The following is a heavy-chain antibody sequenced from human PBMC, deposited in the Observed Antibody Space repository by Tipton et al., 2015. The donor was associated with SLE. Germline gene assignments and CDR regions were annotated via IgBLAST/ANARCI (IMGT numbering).Heavy chain of an antibody. CDR2: IYTSGST. Sequence: TLSLTCTVSGGSISSYYWSWIRQPAGKGLEWIGRIYTSGSTNYNPSLKSRVTISVDTSKNQFSLKLSSVTAADTAVYYCARDDPTGDAFDIWGQGTMVTVSS. V-gene: IGHV4-4*07. CDR1: GGSISSYY. CDR3: ARDDPTGDAFDI. J-gene: IGHJ3*02. D-gene: IGHD4-17*01.